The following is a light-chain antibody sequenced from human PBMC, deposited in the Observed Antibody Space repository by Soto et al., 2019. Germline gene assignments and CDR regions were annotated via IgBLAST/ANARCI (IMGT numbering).Light chain of an antibody. CDR1: QSISGTY. Sequence: DTVLTQSPATLSLTSGERATLSCRASQSISGTYVAWYQQKPGQAPRLLIYSASTRATGIPDRFSGSGSGTDFTLTISRLEPEDFAVYYCQHYGTSPSTFGRGTKVDIK. V-gene: IGKV3-20*01. J-gene: IGKJ1*01. CDR3: QHYGTSPST. CDR2: SAS.